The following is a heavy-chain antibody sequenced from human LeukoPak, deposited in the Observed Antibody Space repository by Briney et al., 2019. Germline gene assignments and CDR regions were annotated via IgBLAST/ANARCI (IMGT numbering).Heavy chain of an antibody. CDR3: ARESIAAAGIDY. D-gene: IGHD6-13*01. CDR1: GGSISSYY. J-gene: IGHJ4*02. CDR2: IYYSGST. Sequence: SETLSLTCTVSGGSISSYYLSWIRQPPGKGLEWIGYIYYSGSTNYNPSLKSRVTISVDTSKNQFSLKLSSVTAADTAVYYCARESIAAAGIDYWGQGTLVTVSS. V-gene: IGHV4-59*01.